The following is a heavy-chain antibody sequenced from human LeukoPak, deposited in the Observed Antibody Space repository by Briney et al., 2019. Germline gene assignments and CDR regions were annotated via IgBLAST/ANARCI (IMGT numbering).Heavy chain of an antibody. D-gene: IGHD2-2*01. CDR2: INPSGGST. CDR1: GGTFSSYA. J-gene: IGHJ4*02. CDR3: ARVGVGYCSSTSCFPFDY. V-gene: IGHV1-46*01. Sequence: ASVKVSCKASGGTFSSYAISWVRQAPGQGLEWMGIINPSGGSTSYAQKFQGRVTMTRDTSTSTVYMELSSLRSEDTAVYYCARVGVGYCSSTSCFPFDYWGQGTLVTVSS.